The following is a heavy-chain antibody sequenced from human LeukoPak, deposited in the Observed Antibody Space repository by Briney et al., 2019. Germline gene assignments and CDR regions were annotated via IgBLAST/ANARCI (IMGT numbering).Heavy chain of an antibody. CDR3: ARVPKDSSWYFYYYYMDV. D-gene: IGHD6-13*01. Sequence: GGSLRLSCAASGFTFSDHYMDWVRQAPGKGPEWVGRTRNKANSYTTEYAASVKGRFTISRDDSKNSLYLQMNSLKTEDTAVYCCARVPKDSSWYFYYYYMDVWGKGTTVTVSS. V-gene: IGHV3-72*01. CDR1: GFTFSDHY. J-gene: IGHJ6*03. CDR2: TRNKANSYTT.